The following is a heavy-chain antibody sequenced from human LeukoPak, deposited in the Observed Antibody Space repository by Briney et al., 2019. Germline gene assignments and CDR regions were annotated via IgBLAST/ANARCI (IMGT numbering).Heavy chain of an antibody. J-gene: IGHJ5*02. Sequence: SETLSLTCAVYGGSISSYYWSWIRQSPGKGLECIGYTHYTGSTNYNPSLKSRVTISVETSKNQFSLKLKSVTAADTAVYYCARGGYYGSGNDFRFDPWGQGTLVTVSS. V-gene: IGHV4-59*01. CDR2: THYTGST. CDR1: GGSISSYY. CDR3: ARGGYYGSGNDFRFDP. D-gene: IGHD3-10*01.